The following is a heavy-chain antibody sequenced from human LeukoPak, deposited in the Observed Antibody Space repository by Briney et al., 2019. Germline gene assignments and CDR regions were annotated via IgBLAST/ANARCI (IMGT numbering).Heavy chain of an antibody. D-gene: IGHD2-2*01. Sequence: SETLSLTCAVYGGSFSGYYWSWIRQPPGEGVEWIGEINHSGSTNYNPSLKSRVTISVDTSKNQFSLKLSSVTAADTAVYYCARGVPKRVVVVPAAIGVFGYWGQGTLVTVSS. CDR1: GGSFSGYY. CDR2: INHSGST. CDR3: ARGVPKRVVVVPAAIGVFGY. J-gene: IGHJ4*02. V-gene: IGHV4-34*01.